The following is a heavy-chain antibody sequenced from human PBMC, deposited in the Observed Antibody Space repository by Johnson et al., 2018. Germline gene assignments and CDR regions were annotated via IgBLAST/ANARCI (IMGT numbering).Heavy chain of an antibody. CDR2: ISWNSGSI. D-gene: IGHD6-13*01. Sequence: EVQLVETGGGLVQPGRSLRLSCAASGFTFDDYAMHWVRQAPGKGLEWVSGISWNSGSIGYADSVKGRFTISRDNAKNSLYLQMNSLRAEDTALYYCAKVASSSRTGHNALDIWGQGTMVTVSS. V-gene: IGHV3-9*01. CDR3: AKVASSSRTGHNALDI. J-gene: IGHJ3*02. CDR1: GFTFDDYA.